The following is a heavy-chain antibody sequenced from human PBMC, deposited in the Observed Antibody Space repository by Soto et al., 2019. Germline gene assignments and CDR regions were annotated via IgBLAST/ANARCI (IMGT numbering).Heavy chain of an antibody. J-gene: IGHJ6*02. D-gene: IGHD3-9*01. V-gene: IGHV3-33*01. Sequence: QVQLVESGGGVVQPGRSRRLSCAASGFTFSSYGMHWVRQAPGKGLEWVAVIWYDGTNKYYAESVKGRFTISRDISKNTLYLKMNSLRAEDTAVYYCPRGLNYGILTGYRDYYDYGMDVWGQGTTVTVSS. CDR2: IWYDGTNK. CDR3: PRGLNYGILTGYRDYYDYGMDV. CDR1: GFTFSSYG.